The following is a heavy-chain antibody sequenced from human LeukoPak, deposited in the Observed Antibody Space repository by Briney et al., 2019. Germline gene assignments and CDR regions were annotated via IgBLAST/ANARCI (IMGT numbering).Heavy chain of an antibody. CDR3: ARYLSSWDYFDY. CDR2: INHRGST. D-gene: IGHD6-13*01. Sequence: SETLSLTCAVYGGSFSGYYWSWIRQPPGKGLEWIGEINHRGSTNYNPSLKSRVTISVDTSKNQFSLKLSSVTAADTAVYYCARYLSSWDYFDYWGQGTLVTVSS. CDR1: GGSFSGYY. J-gene: IGHJ4*02. V-gene: IGHV4-34*01.